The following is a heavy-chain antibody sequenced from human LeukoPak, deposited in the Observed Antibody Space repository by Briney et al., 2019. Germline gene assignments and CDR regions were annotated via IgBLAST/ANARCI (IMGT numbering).Heavy chain of an antibody. J-gene: IGHJ4*02. Sequence: ASVKVSCKASGYTFTSFAINWVRQAPGKGLEWMGGFDPEDGETIYAQKFQGRVTMTEDTSTDTAYMELSSLRSEDTAVYYCATVPEWERTLNYWGQGTLVTVSS. D-gene: IGHD1-26*01. CDR2: FDPEDGET. CDR3: ATVPEWERTLNY. V-gene: IGHV1-24*01. CDR1: GYTFTSFA.